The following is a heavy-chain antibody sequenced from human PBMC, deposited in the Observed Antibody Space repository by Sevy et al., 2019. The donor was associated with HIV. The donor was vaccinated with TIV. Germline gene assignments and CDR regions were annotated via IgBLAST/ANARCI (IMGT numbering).Heavy chain of an antibody. CDR1: GGSVSSGSYY. D-gene: IGHD6-19*01. CDR2: IYYSGST. J-gene: IGHJ4*02. V-gene: IGHV4-61*01. CDR3: ARADSIAVAGTLDY. Sequence: SETLSLTCTVSGGSVSSGSYYWSWIRQPPGKGLEWIGYIYYSGSTNYNPSLKSRVTISVDTSKNQFSLKLSSVTAADTAGYYCARADSIAVAGTLDYWGQGTLVTVSS.